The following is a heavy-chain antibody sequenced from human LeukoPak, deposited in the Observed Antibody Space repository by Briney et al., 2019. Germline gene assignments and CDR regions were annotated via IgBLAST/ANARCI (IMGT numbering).Heavy chain of an antibody. CDR3: ARGLRYCSGGNCYSGGLGYMDV. D-gene: IGHD2-15*01. V-gene: IGHV3-48*03. CDR2: ISSSGSTI. J-gene: IGHJ6*03. Sequence: PGGSLRLSCAASGFTFSSYEMNWVRQAPGKGLEWVSYISSSGSTIYYADSVKGRFTISRDNAKNSLYLQMNSLRAEDTAVYYCARGLRYCSGGNCYSGGLGYMDVWGKGTTVTISS. CDR1: GFTFSSYE.